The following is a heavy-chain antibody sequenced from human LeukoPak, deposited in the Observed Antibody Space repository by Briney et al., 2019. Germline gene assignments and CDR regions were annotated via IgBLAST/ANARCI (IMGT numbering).Heavy chain of an antibody. D-gene: IGHD2-15*01. J-gene: IGHJ6*03. V-gene: IGHV4-4*07. CDR3: ARDSVEWQLLSSRYYYYYMDV. CDR1: GGSISSYY. Sequence: SETLSLTCTVSGGSISSYYWSWIRQPAGKGLEWIGRIYTSGSTNYNPSLKSRVTMSVDTSKNQFSLKLSSVTAADTAVYYCARDSVEWQLLSSRYYYYYMDVWGKGTTATVSS. CDR2: IYTSGST.